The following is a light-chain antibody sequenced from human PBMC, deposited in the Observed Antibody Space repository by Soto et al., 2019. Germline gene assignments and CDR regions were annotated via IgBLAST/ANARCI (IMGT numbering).Light chain of an antibody. J-gene: IGLJ1*01. V-gene: IGLV2-14*01. CDR2: EVS. CDR3: SSYTSSSIDYV. Sequence: QSVLTQPASVSGSPGQSITISCTGTSSDVGGYNYVSWYQQHPGKAPKLMIYEVSNRPSGVSNRFSGSKSGNTASLTISGLQAEDEADYYCSSYTSSSIDYVFGTGTMLTVL. CDR1: SSDVGGYNY.